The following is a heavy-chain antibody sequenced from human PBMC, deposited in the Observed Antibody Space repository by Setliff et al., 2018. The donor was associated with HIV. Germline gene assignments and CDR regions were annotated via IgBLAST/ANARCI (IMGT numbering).Heavy chain of an antibody. CDR2: IRYDGSYR. D-gene: IGHD5-18*01. CDR3: AKMHTAMDPDTFDI. CDR1: GFTFISYG. J-gene: IGHJ4*02. V-gene: IGHV3-30*02. Sequence: GGSLRLSCAVSGFTFISYGMYWVRQAPGKGLEWVAFIRYDGSYRYYVDSVKGRFTISRDNSKNTMFLQMNSLRVEDTAIYYCAKMHTAMDPDTFDIWGQGTPVTV.